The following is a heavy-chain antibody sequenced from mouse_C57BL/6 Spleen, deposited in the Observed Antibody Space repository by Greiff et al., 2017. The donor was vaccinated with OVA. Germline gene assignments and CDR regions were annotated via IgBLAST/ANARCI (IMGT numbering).Heavy chain of an antibody. D-gene: IGHD1-1*01. V-gene: IGHV1-64*01. J-gene: IGHJ4*01. CDR2: IHPNSGST. Sequence: QVQLQQPGAELVKPGASVKLSCKASGYTFTSYWMHWVKQRPGQGLEWIGMIHPNSGSTNYNEKFKSKATLTVDKSSSPAYMQLSNLTSGDSAVYYCANVDYYGSSLLYYYAMDYWGQGTSVTVSS. CDR1: GYTFTSYW. CDR3: ANVDYYGSSLLYYYAMDY.